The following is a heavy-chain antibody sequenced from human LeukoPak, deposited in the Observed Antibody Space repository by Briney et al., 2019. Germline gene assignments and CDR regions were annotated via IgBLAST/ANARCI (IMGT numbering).Heavy chain of an antibody. CDR3: ARDKRIAAAGTRFPYY. V-gene: IGHV1-18*01. J-gene: IGHJ4*02. CDR2: ISAYNGNT. D-gene: IGHD6-13*01. Sequence: ASVTVSCKASGYTFTSYGISWVRQAPGQGLEWMGWISAYNGNTNYAQKFQGRVTMTRDTSTSTVYMELSSLRSEDTAVYYCARDKRIAAAGTRFPYYWGQGTLVTVSS. CDR1: GYTFTSYG.